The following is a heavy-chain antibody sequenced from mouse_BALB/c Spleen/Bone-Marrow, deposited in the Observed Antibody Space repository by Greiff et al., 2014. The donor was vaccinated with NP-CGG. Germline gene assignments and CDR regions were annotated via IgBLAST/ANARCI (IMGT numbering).Heavy chain of an antibody. V-gene: IGHV1-77*01. Sequence: QVQLQQSGAELARPGASVKLSCKASGYTFTDYYINWVKQRTGQGLEWIGEIYPGSGNTYYNEKFKGKATLTADKSSSTAYMQLTSLTSEDSAVYFCAIREYGNGGFAYWGQGTLVTVSA. CDR3: AIREYGNGGFAY. J-gene: IGHJ3*01. D-gene: IGHD2-10*02. CDR1: GYTFTDYY. CDR2: IYPGSGNT.